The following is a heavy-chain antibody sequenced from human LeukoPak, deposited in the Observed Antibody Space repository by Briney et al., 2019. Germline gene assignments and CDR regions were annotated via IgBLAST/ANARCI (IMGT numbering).Heavy chain of an antibody. V-gene: IGHV3-30*02. Sequence: GESLTLSCETSGFVFSNFGMHWVRQAPGKGLEWLAFVRYDESEKYYGGSVRGRFPISRDNSRNILYLEMNSLTAEDTGVYSCAKDSNRGYASVGPNEWGPGTLVVVSS. CDR3: AKDSNRGYASVGPNE. CDR2: VRYDESEK. D-gene: IGHD3-10*01. CDR1: GFVFSNFG. J-gene: IGHJ4*02.